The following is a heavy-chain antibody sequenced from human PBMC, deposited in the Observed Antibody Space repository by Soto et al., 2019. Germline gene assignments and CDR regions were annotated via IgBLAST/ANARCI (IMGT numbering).Heavy chain of an antibody. V-gene: IGHV3-23*01. Sequence: GGSLRLSCAASGFTFSSHGMSWVRQAPGKGLEWIAGLSRGGGTTYYADSVKGRFTISRDNSKNSLYLQMNSLRTEDNALYYCAKDYSSSWYYYYFDDWGQGTLVTVSS. CDR2: LSRGGGTT. D-gene: IGHD6-13*01. CDR3: AKDYSSSWYYYYFDD. J-gene: IGHJ4*02. CDR1: GFTFSSHG.